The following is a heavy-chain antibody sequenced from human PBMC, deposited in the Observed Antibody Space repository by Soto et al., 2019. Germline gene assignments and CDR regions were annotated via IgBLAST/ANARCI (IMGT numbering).Heavy chain of an antibody. CDR2: INHSGST. D-gene: IGHD2-15*01. J-gene: IGHJ4*02. CDR3: ARGPRRYCSGGSCYNVDY. Sequence: SEPLSLTCAVYGGSFSGYYWSWIRQPPGKGLEWIGEINHSGSTNYNPSLKSRVTISVDTSKNQFSLKLSSVTAADTAVYYCARGPRRYCSGGSCYNVDYWGQGTLVPFSS. CDR1: GGSFSGYY. V-gene: IGHV4-34*01.